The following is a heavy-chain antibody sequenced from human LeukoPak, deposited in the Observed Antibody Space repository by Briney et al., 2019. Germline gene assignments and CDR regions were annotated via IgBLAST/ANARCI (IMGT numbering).Heavy chain of an antibody. CDR1: GFTFSSYE. J-gene: IGHJ4*02. D-gene: IGHD2-2*01. Sequence: GGSLRLSCAASGFTFSSYEMNWVRQAPGKGLEWVSYISSSGSTIYYADSVKGRFTISRDNSKNTLYLQMNSLRAEDTAVYYCAKSDIVVPAAWGQGTLVTVSS. CDR3: AKSDIVVPAA. V-gene: IGHV3-48*03. CDR2: ISSSGSTI.